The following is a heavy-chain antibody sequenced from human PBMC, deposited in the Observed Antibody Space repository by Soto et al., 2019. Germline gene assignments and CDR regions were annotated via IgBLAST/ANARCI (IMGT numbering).Heavy chain of an antibody. CDR1: GYTFTGHY. V-gene: IGHV1-2*02. D-gene: IGHD3-10*01. Sequence: ASVKVSCKASGYTFTGHYIHWVRQSPGQGIEWVGWINPNSGGTVYAQEFQGRVTMTRDTSTSTAYMELSRLRSDDTAVYHCATTSYSGNYYNPLPKYYFDYWGQGTLVTVSS. J-gene: IGHJ4*02. CDR3: ATTSYSGNYYNPLPKYYFDY. CDR2: INPNSGGT.